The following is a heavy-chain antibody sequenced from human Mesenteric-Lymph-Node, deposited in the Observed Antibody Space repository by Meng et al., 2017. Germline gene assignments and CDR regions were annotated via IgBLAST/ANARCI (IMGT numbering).Heavy chain of an antibody. J-gene: IGHJ4*02. D-gene: IGHD4-17*01. V-gene: IGHV3-30*03. CDR1: GLTFSNYW. Sequence: GESLKISCAASGLTFSNYWMTWVRQPPGKGLECVALISYHGSDIYYADSVKGRFTISRDNSKNTQYLQMNSLGAEDTAVYYCVRGYGKYARHHLDWWGQGTLVTVSS. CDR3: VRGYGKYARHHLDW. CDR2: ISYHGSDI.